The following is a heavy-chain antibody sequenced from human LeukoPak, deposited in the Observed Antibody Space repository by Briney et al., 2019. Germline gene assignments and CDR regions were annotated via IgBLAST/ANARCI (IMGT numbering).Heavy chain of an antibody. D-gene: IGHD5-18*01. CDR2: INPNSGGT. CDR1: GYTFTGYS. J-gene: IGHJ4*02. V-gene: IGHV1-2*02. CDR3: ATTNTIQLWSLFDS. Sequence: GASVKVSCKASGYTFTGYSMHWVRQAPGQGLEWMGWINPNSGGTNYAQKFQGRVTMTRDTSISTAYMELSRLRSDDTAVYYCATTNTIQLWSLFDSWGQGTLVTVSS.